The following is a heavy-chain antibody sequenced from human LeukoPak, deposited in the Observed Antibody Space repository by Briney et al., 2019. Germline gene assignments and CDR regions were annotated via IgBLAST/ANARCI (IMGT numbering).Heavy chain of an antibody. J-gene: IGHJ4*02. Sequence: GGSLRLSCAASGFTFSRFAMCWVRQAPGKGLEWVSAISGGADATYYAVSVRGRFSVSRDNSKNTLDLQMDSLRAEDTAVYYCAKSVYYYDSSGYWYYFDYWGQGTLVTVSS. D-gene: IGHD3-22*01. CDR3: AKSVYYYDSSGYWYYFDY. V-gene: IGHV3-23*01. CDR2: ISGGADAT. CDR1: GFTFSRFA.